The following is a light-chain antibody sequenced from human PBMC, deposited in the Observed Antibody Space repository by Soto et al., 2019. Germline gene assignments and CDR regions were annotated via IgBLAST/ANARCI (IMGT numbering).Light chain of an antibody. V-gene: IGKV3-15*01. CDR1: QYINTR. J-gene: IGKJ5*01. CDR2: QTS. Sequence: EIVLTQSPATLSSFPGDRVTLSCRASQYINTRLAWYQHRPGQAPRLLIYQTSTRATGIPARFTGSGSGTEFTLTISSLQSEDFAVYYCQQYNNWPITFGPGTRLEIK. CDR3: QQYNNWPIT.